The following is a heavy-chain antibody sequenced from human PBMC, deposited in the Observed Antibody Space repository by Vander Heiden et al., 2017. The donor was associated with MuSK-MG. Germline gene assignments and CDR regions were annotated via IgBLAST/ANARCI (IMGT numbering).Heavy chain of an antibody. D-gene: IGHD4-17*01. J-gene: IGHJ6*03. CDR3: ARGLFGDYNYFYYMDV. Sequence: QVHLVQSGAEVRKPGSSVKVSCKASGDTFIRYAFTWVRQAPGQGLEWMGGIIPVFTTPKYAQKCQDRVTITADASTDTAYMELSSLRTEDTAVYYCARGLFGDYNYFYYMDVWGRGTTVTVS. CDR1: GDTFIRYA. V-gene: IGHV1-69*12. CDR2: IIPVFTTP.